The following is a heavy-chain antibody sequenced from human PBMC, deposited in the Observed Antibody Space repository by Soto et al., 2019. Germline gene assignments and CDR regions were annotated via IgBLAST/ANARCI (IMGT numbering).Heavy chain of an antibody. CDR2: IIPILGIA. V-gene: IGHV1-69*02. Sequence: QVQLVQSGAEVKKPGSSVKVSCKASGGTFSSYTISWVRQAPGQGLEWMGRIIPILGIANYAQKFQGRVRITADKSTSTAYGELGSLRSEDTAVYYCARGAVVVVVAATHDAFDIWGQGTMVTVSS. CDR3: ARGAVVVVVAATHDAFDI. D-gene: IGHD2-15*01. CDR1: GGTFSSYT. J-gene: IGHJ3*02.